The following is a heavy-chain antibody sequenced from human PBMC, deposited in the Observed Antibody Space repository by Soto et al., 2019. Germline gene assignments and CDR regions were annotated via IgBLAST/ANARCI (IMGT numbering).Heavy chain of an antibody. CDR1: GFTFSSYS. CDR3: ARDALKCSSSWYVCWFDP. CDR2: ISSSSSTI. V-gene: IGHV3-48*01. Sequence: EVQLVESGGGLVQPGGSLRLSCAASGFTFSSYSMNWVRQAPGKGLEWVSYISSSSSTIYYADSVKSRFTISRDNAKTSLYLQMNSLRAEDTAVYYCARDALKCSSSWYVCWFDPWGQGTLVTVSS. J-gene: IGHJ5*02. D-gene: IGHD6-13*01.